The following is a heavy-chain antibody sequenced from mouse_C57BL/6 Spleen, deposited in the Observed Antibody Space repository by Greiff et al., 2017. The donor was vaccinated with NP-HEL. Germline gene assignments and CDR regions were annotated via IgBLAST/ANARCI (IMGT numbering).Heavy chain of an antibody. D-gene: IGHD1-1*02. CDR3: ARPGGTGHWYFDV. J-gene: IGHJ1*03. CDR2: ISSGSGTT. Sequence: DVQLVESGGGLVKPGGSLKLSCAASGFTFSDYGMHWVRQAPEKGLEWVAYISSGSGTTYYADTVKGRFTISRDNAKNTLFLHMTSLRSEDTAMYYCARPGGTGHWYFDVWGTGTTVTVSS. V-gene: IGHV5-17*01. CDR1: GFTFSDYG.